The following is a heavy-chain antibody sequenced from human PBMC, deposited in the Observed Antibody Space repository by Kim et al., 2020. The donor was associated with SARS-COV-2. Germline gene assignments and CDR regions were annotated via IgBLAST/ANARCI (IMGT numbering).Heavy chain of an antibody. CDR3: ARPMVLYCSGGSCYEGYFDY. J-gene: IGHJ4*02. D-gene: IGHD2-15*01. Sequence: SETLSLTCTVSGGSIGSSSYYWGWIRQPPGKGLEWIGSIYYSGSTYYNPSLKSRVTISVDTSKNQFSLKLSSVTAADTAVYYCARPMVLYCSGGSCYEGYFDYWGQGTLVTVSS. V-gene: IGHV4-39*01. CDR1: GGSIGSSSYY. CDR2: IYYSGST.